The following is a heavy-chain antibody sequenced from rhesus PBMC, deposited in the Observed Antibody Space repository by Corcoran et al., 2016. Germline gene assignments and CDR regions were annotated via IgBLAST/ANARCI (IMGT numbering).Heavy chain of an antibody. CDR2: ISPNNCNA. CDR1: GYTFTSYY. V-gene: IGHV1-200*01. Sequence: QVQLVQSGAEVKKPGTSVKVSCKASGYTFTSYYINWVRQAPGQVLEWMGLISPNNCNAVYAQKFQGRVTMTRDPSTSTAYMELNSLRSEDTAVYYCARDYYSYNSLDVWGRGVLVTVSS. J-gene: IGHJ5-2*02. D-gene: IGHD3-16*01. CDR3: ARDYYSYNSLDV.